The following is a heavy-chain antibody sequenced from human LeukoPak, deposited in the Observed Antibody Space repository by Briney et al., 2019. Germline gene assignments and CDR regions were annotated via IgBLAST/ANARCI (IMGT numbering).Heavy chain of an antibody. CDR1: GFTFSSYG. CDR2: IRYDGSNK. J-gene: IGHJ4*02. Sequence: GGSLRLSCAASGFTFSSYGMHWVRQAPGKGLEWVAFIRYDGSNKYYADSVKGRFTISRDNSKNTLYLQMNSLRAEDTAVYYCARPAGAYSHPDDYWGQGTLVTVSS. CDR3: ARPAGAYSHPDDY. V-gene: IGHV3-30*02. D-gene: IGHD4/OR15-4a*01.